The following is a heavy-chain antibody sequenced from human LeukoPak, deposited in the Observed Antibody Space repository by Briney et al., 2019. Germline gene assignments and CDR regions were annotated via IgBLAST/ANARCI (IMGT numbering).Heavy chain of an antibody. CDR1: GGSISSYY. CDR2: INHSGST. J-gene: IGHJ4*02. V-gene: IGHV4-34*01. D-gene: IGHD3-9*01. CDR3: ARGGTRLRYFDWPPFGY. Sequence: PSETLSLTCTVSGGSISSYYWSWIRQPPGKGLEWIGEINHSGSTNYNPSLKSRVTISVDTSKNQFSLKLSSVTAADTAVYYCARGGTRLRYFDWPPFGYWGQGTLVTVSS.